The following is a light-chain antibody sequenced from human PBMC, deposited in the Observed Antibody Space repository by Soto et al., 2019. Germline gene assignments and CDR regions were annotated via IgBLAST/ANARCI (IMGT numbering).Light chain of an antibody. V-gene: IGKV1-39*01. CDR2: AAS. CDR1: QSISSY. CDR3: QQSYSTPII. J-gene: IGKJ5*01. Sequence: DIQMTQSPSSLSASVGDRVTITCRASQSISSYLNWYQQKPGKAPKLLIYAASSLQSGVPSRFRGSGFGTDFTLTISSLQPEDFATYYCQQSYSTPIIFGQGTRLEIK.